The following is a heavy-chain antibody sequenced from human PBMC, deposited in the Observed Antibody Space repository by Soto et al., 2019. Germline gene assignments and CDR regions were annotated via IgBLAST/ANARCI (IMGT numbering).Heavy chain of an antibody. CDR3: AGSRGDGYNLHGGRKFDY. Sequence: QVQLVQSGAEVKKPGASVKVSCKASGYTFTSYGISWVRQAPGQGLEWMGWISAYNGNTNYAQKLQGRVTMTTDTSTSTAYMERRSQRADDTAVYYCAGSRGDGYNLHGGRKFDYWGQGTPVTVSS. D-gene: IGHD5-12*01. CDR1: GYTFTSYG. J-gene: IGHJ4*02. CDR2: ISAYNGNT. V-gene: IGHV1-18*04.